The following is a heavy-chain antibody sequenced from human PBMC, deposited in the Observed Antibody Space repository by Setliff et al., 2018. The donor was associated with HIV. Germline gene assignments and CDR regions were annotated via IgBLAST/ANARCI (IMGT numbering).Heavy chain of an antibody. CDR2: SYYSGST. CDR3: ARGKWQLRNWFDP. V-gene: IGHV4-31*03. CDR1: SGSISSAGYY. J-gene: IGHJ5*02. D-gene: IGHD5-12*01. Sequence: PSETLSLTCTVSSGSISSAGYYWSWIRQHPGKGLEWIGYSYYSGSTYYNPSLKSRVTMSIDTSKNQFSLKLSSVTVADTAFYYCARGKWQLRNWFDPWGQGTLVTVSS.